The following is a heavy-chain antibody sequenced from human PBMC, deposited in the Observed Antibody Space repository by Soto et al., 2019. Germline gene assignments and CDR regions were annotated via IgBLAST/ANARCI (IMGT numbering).Heavy chain of an antibody. D-gene: IGHD3-3*01. J-gene: IGHJ5*02. CDR2: IYYSGSS. Sequence: QVQLQESGPGLVKPSQTLSLTCTVSGGSISSGGYCWSWIRLHPGKGLEWIGYIYYSGSSYYNPSLKSRVTISEDTSENQFSLKLSSVTAADTAVYYCARGPKIFGVVIIRGWFDPWGQGTLVTVSS. CDR3: ARGPKIFGVVIIRGWFDP. CDR1: GGSISSGGYC. V-gene: IGHV4-31*03.